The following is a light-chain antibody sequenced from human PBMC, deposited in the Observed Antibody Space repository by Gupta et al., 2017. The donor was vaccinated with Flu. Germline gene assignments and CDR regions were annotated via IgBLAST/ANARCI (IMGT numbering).Light chain of an antibody. Sequence: EIVLTQSPATLSLSPGDRAILSCRASQSINIYLAWYQQKPGQPPRLLMFDASKRAAGIPDRFSGSGSGTDFTLTINTLEPEDFAVYYCQQRSDLPMYTFGQGTKLEMK. CDR3: QQRSDLPMYT. CDR2: DAS. V-gene: IGKV3-11*01. CDR1: QSINIY. J-gene: IGKJ2*01.